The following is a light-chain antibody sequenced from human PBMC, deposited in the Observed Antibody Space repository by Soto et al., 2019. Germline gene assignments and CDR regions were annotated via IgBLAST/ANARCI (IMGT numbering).Light chain of an antibody. CDR2: AAS. Sequence: DIQRTQSPSSLSASVGDRVTITCRASQSISDYLNWYQQKPGKAPKLLIYAASSLQGGVPSRFSGSGSGTDFTLIISSLQPEDFATYYCQQSYSTPRTFGQGTKVEIK. CDR3: QQSYSTPRT. J-gene: IGKJ1*01. V-gene: IGKV1-39*01. CDR1: QSISDY.